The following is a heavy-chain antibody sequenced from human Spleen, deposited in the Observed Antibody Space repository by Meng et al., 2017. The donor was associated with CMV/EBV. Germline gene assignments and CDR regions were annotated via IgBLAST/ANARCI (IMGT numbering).Heavy chain of an antibody. Sequence: CAVSGGSISSSNWWSLVRQPPGKGLEWIGEIYHSGSTNYNPSLKSRVTISVDKSKNQFSLKLSSVTAADTAVYYCARDRGDGSSWLYWGQGTLVPSPQ. J-gene: IGHJ4*02. CDR1: GGSISSSNW. V-gene: IGHV4-4*02. CDR3: ARDRGDGSSWLY. CDR2: IYHSGST. D-gene: IGHD6-13*01.